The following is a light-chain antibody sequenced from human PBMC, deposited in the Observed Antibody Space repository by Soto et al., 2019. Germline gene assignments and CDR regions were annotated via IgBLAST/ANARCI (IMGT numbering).Light chain of an antibody. CDR3: QQYYSYPPYT. V-gene: IGKV1-8*01. J-gene: IGKJ2*01. CDR1: QGISSY. CDR2: AAS. Sequence: IRMTQSPSSFSASTGDRVTITCRASQGISSYLAWYQQKPGKAPKLLIYAASTLQSGVPSRFSGSGSGTDFTLTIICLQSEDFATYYCQQYYSYPPYTFGQGTKLEIK.